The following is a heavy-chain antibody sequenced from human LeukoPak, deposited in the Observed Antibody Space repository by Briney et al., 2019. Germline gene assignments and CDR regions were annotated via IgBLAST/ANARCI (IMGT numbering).Heavy chain of an antibody. V-gene: IGHV4-59*01. J-gene: IGHJ4*02. D-gene: IGHD5-18*01. Sequence: PSETLSLTCSVSDDSITMYYWSWIRQPPGKGLEWIGYIYYSGSTNYNPSLKSRVTISVDTSKNQFSLKLSSVTAADTAVYYCARGAYSYRIDYWGQGTLVTVSS. CDR2: IYYSGST. CDR1: DDSITMYY. CDR3: ARGAYSYRIDY.